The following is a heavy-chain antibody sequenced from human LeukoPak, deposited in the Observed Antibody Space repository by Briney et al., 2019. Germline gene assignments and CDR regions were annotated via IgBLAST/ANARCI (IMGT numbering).Heavy chain of an antibody. D-gene: IGHD6-13*01. CDR2: INSDGSST. CDR3: ARAAGYTDAFDI. Sequence: PGGSLRLSCAASGFTFSSYWMHWVRQAPGKRLVWVSRINSDGSSTTYAGSVKGRFTISRDNAKNTLYLQMNTLRAGDTAVYYCARAAGYTDAFDIWGQGTMVTVSS. CDR1: GFTFSSYW. J-gene: IGHJ3*02. V-gene: IGHV3-74*01.